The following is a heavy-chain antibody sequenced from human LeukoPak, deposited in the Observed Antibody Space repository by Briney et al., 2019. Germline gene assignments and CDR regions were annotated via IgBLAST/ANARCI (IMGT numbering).Heavy chain of an antibody. CDR1: GFTFSSYA. CDR3: ACSGSIDY. J-gene: IGHJ4*02. V-gene: IGHV3-30*04. D-gene: IGHD3-10*02. Sequence: GGSLRLSCAASGFTFSSYAMHWVRQAPGKGLEWVAVISYDGSNKYYADPVKGRFTISRDNSKNTLYLQMNSLRAEDTAVYYCACSGSIDYWGQGTLVTVSS. CDR2: ISYDGSNK.